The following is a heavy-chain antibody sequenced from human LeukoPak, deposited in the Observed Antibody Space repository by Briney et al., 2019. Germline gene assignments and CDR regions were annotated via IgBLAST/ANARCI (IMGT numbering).Heavy chain of an antibody. J-gene: IGHJ6*04. V-gene: IGHV3-48*03. CDR2: ISNSGSTI. CDR1: GFTFSSYE. D-gene: IGHD3-10*02. Sequence: GGSLRLSCAASGFTFSSYEMNWVRQAPGKGLEWVSYISNSGSTIYYTDSVKGRFTISRDNAKNSLYLQMNSLRAEDTAVYYCAELGITMIGGVWGKGTTVTISS. CDR3: AELGITMIGGV.